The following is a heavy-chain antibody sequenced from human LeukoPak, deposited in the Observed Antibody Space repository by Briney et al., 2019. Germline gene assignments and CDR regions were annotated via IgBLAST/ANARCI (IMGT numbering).Heavy chain of an antibody. CDR3: ARDRRAVAGPAFDY. J-gene: IGHJ4*02. CDR1: DYSISSGYY. CDR2: LYHSGTS. D-gene: IGHD6-19*01. Sequence: SETLSLTCTVSDYSISSGYYWAWIRQPPGKGLEWIGSLYHSGTSWYNPSLRSRVTISMDTSQNQFSLKLNSVTAADTAMYYCARDRRAVAGPAFDYWGQGTLVTVSS. V-gene: IGHV4-38-2*02.